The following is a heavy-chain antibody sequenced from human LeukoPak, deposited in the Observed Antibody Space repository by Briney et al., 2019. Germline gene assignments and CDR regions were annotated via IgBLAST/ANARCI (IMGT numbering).Heavy chain of an antibody. CDR3: ARLSDGYNFDY. CDR2: IIPILGIA. Sequence: ASVKVSCKASGGTFSSYTISWVRQAPGQGVEWMGRIIPILGIANYAQKFQGRVTITADKSTSTAYMELSSLRSEDTAVYYCARLSDGYNFDYWGQGTLVTVSS. D-gene: IGHD5-24*01. CDR1: GGTFSSYT. V-gene: IGHV1-69*02. J-gene: IGHJ4*02.